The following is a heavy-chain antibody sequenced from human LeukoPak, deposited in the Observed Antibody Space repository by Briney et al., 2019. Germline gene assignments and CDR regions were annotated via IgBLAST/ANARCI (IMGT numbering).Heavy chain of an antibody. D-gene: IGHD2-2*01. Sequence: SETLSLTCAVYGGSFSGYYWSWIRQPPGKGPEWIGEINHSGSTNYNPSLKSRVTISVDTSKNQFSLKLSSVTAADTAVYYCARIIVVVPAAIGYGMDVWGQGTTVTVSS. CDR2: INHSGST. V-gene: IGHV4-34*01. CDR3: ARIIVVVPAAIGYGMDV. J-gene: IGHJ6*02. CDR1: GGSFSGYY.